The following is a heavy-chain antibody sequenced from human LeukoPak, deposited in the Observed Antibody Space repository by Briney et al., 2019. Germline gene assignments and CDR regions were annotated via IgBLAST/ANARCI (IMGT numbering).Heavy chain of an antibody. CDR1: GYTFTGYY. CDR3: ARARSHLDLEFDP. Sequence: GASVKVSCKASGYTFTGYYMHWVRQAPGQGLGWMGWISAYNGNTNYAQKLQGRVTMTTDTSTSTAYMELRSLRSDDTAVYYCARARSHLDLEFDPWGQGTLVTVSS. V-gene: IGHV1-18*04. J-gene: IGHJ5*02. CDR2: ISAYNGNT. D-gene: IGHD1-1*01.